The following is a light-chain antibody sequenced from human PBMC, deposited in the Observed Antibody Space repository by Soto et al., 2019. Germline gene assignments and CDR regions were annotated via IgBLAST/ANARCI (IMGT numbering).Light chain of an antibody. J-gene: IGLJ2*01. CDR2: EVS. V-gene: IGLV2-14*01. CDR1: SRDVGGYNY. CDR3: SSYTSSSTVV. Sequence: QSALTQPASVSGSPGKSITISCTGNSRDVGGYNYVSWYQQHQGKAPKLMIYEVSNRPSGVSNRFSGSKSGNTASLTISGLQAEDEADYYCSSYTSSSTVVFGGGTKVTVL.